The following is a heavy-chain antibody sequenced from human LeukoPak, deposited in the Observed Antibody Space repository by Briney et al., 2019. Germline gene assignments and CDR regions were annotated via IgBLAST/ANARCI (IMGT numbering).Heavy chain of an antibody. D-gene: IGHD3-10*01. CDR3: ARDSGTTGEVKFDP. CDR2: IYSSGTT. J-gene: IGHJ5*02. CDR1: GGSISSYY. V-gene: IGHV4-4*07. Sequence: PSETPSLTCTVSGGSISSYYWSWIRQPAGKGLEWIGRIYSSGTTTYNPSLKSRVTMSVDTAKNQVSLRLSSVTAADTAVYYCARDSGTTGEVKFDPWGQGSLVTVSS.